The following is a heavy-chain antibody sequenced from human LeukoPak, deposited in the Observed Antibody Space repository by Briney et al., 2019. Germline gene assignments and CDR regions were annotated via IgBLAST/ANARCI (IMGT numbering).Heavy chain of an antibody. Sequence: SVKVSCKASGGTFISYAISWVRQAPGQGLEWMGGIIPIFGTANYAQKFQGRVTITTDESTSTAYMELSSLRSEDTAVYYCARVRPSYYGSGINWFDHWGQGTLVTVSS. V-gene: IGHV1-69*05. D-gene: IGHD3-10*01. CDR2: IIPIFGTA. CDR1: GGTFISYA. J-gene: IGHJ5*02. CDR3: ARVRPSYYGSGINWFDH.